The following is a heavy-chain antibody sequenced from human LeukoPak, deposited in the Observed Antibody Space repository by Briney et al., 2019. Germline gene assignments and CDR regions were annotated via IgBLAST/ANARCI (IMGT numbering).Heavy chain of an antibody. D-gene: IGHD3-10*01. CDR2: ISCDGSNK. Sequence: GRSLRLSCAASGFTFSSYGMHWVRQAPGKGLEWVAVISCDGSNKYYADSVKGRFTISRDNSKNTLYLQMNSLRAEDTAVYYCAKGTYYYGSTESTGSWYFDLWGRGTLVTVSS. J-gene: IGHJ2*01. V-gene: IGHV3-30*18. CDR3: AKGTYYYGSTESTGSWYFDL. CDR1: GFTFSSYG.